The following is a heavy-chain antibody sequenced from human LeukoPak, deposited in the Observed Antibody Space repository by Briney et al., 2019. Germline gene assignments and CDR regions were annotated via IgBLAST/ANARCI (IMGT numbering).Heavy chain of an antibody. CDR1: GGSISSGGYS. Sequence: SQTLSLTCAVSGGSISSGGYSWSWIRQPPGKGLEWIGYIYHSGSTYYNPSLKSRVTISVDRSKNQFSLKLSSVTAADTAVYYCARGYPRIAAAERYYYYYGMDVWGQGTTVTVSS. J-gene: IGHJ6*02. V-gene: IGHV4-30-2*01. CDR3: ARGYPRIAAAERYYYYYGMDV. CDR2: IYHSGST. D-gene: IGHD6-13*01.